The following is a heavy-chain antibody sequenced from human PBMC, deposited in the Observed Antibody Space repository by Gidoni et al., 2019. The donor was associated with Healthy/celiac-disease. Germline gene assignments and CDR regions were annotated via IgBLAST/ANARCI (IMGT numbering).Heavy chain of an antibody. J-gene: IGHJ4*02. CDR3: ARQTSGSYPVPVGY. Sequence: GSGPGLVKPSETLSLTCTVSGGSISSSSYYWGWIRQPPGKGLEWIGGIYYSGSTYYNPSLKSRVPISVDTSKNQFSLKLSSVTAADTAVYYCARQTSGSYPVPVGYWGQGPLVTVSS. CDR1: GGSISSSSYY. D-gene: IGHD1-26*01. CDR2: IYYSGST. V-gene: IGHV4-39*01.